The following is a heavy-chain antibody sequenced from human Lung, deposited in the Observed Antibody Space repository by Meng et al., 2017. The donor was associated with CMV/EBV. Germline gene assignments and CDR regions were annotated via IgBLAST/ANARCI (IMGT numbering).Heavy chain of an antibody. Sequence: AGSRFSKHTYSWVRQVPGQGFEWMGAIIHILGIATYAEMFQGRGTNTADKSTSTAYMELSSRRAEDTAMYYCARNYVEVDGKTGFDPWGQGTLVTVSS. J-gene: IGHJ5*02. V-gene: IGHV1-69*02. CDR1: GSRFSKHT. D-gene: IGHD1-1*01. CDR3: ARNYVEVDGKTGFDP. CDR2: IIHILGIA.